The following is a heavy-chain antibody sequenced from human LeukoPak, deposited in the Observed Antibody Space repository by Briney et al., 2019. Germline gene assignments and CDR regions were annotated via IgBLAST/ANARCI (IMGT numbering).Heavy chain of an antibody. V-gene: IGHV1-18*01. CDR2: ISAYNGNT. J-gene: IGHJ5*02. CDR1: GYTFSSYG. CDR3: ARVRHTIVATIRGWFDP. Sequence: GASVKVSSNASGYTFSSYGISWVRQAPGQGLEWMGWISAYNGNTNYAQKLQGRVTMTTDTSTSTAYMELRSLRSDDTAVYYCARVRHTIVATIRGWFDPWGQGALVTVSS. D-gene: IGHD5-12*01.